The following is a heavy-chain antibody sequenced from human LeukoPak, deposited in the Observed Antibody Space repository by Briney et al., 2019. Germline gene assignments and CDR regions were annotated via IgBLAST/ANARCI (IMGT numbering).Heavy chain of an antibody. Sequence: GGSLRLSCAASGFTFSGSALHWVRQASGKGLEWVGRIRSTANGYATAYAASVKGRFTISRDDSKNTAYLQMDSLKTEDTAVYYCTSRVTTVTKGGPDYWGQGTLVTVSS. D-gene: IGHD4-17*01. CDR3: TSRVTTVTKGGPDY. V-gene: IGHV3-73*01. CDR1: GFTFSGSA. J-gene: IGHJ4*02. CDR2: IRSTANGYAT.